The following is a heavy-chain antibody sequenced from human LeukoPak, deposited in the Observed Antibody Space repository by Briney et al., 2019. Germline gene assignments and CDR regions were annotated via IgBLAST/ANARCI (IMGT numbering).Heavy chain of an antibody. J-gene: IGHJ3*02. CDR3: ARASLEWFNDAFDI. V-gene: IGHV4-4*07. Sequence: SETLSLTCTVSGGSISSYYWSWIRQPAGKGLEWIGRIYTSGSTNYNPSLKSRVTMSVDTSKNQFSLKLSSVTAADTAVYYCARASLEWFNDAFDIWGQGTMVTVPS. CDR2: IYTSGST. D-gene: IGHD3-3*01. CDR1: GGSISSYY.